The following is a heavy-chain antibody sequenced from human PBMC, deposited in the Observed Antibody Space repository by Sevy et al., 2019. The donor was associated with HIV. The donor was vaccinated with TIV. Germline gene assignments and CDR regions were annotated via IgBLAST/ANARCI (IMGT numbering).Heavy chain of an antibody. CDR1: GFTFSSYW. D-gene: IGHD3-9*01. V-gene: IGHV3-7*01. CDR2: IKQDGSEK. Sequence: GGSLRLSCAASGFTFSSYWMSWVHQAPGKGLEWVANIKQDGSEKYYVDSVKGRFTISRDNAKNSLYLQMNSLRAEDTAVYYCARNYDILTGYSVPHAFDIWGQGTMVTVSS. J-gene: IGHJ3*02. CDR3: ARNYDILTGYSVPHAFDI.